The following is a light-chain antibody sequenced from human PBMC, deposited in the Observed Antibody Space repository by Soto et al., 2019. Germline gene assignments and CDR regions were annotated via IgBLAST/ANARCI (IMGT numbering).Light chain of an antibody. J-gene: IGKJ4*01. Sequence: EVVMTQSPATLSASTGERATLSCRASQTISSNVAWYQQKPGQAPRLLIYGASTRATGIPARFSGSGSGTEFTLTLSSLQSEYFAVYYCQQYNDWPPLTFGGGTKVEIK. V-gene: IGKV3-15*01. CDR1: QTISSN. CDR2: GAS. CDR3: QQYNDWPPLT.